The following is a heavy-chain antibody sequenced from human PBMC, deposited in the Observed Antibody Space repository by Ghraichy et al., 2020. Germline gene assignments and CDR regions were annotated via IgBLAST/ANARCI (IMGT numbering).Heavy chain of an antibody. D-gene: IGHD3-9*01. CDR2: IKPNSGGT. Sequence: GCCVGWGGRAAGRGREGVGWIKPNSGGTNYGQKFQGWVTMTRATSISTAYMELSRLRSDDTAVYYCAREPNGTIVDAFDIWGQGTMVTVSS. CDR1: GCC. J-gene: IGHJ3*02. CDR3: AREPNGTIVDAFDI. V-gene: IGHV1-2*04.